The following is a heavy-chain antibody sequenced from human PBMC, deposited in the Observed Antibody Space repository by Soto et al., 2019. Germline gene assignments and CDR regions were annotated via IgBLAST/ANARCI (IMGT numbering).Heavy chain of an antibody. CDR3: VKSRHHCSPYHSYAPDY. J-gene: IGHJ4*02. D-gene: IGHD2-15*01. CDR2: ISDSGGRT. V-gene: IGHV3-23*01. CDR1: VFTFSNYA. Sequence: WALRLSCAASVFTFSNYAMSWVRQAPGKGLEWVSGISDSGGRTNYADSVKGRFTISRDNSKNTVHLQMSSLRAEDTAVYYCVKSRHHCSPYHSYAPDYWGQGTLVTVS.